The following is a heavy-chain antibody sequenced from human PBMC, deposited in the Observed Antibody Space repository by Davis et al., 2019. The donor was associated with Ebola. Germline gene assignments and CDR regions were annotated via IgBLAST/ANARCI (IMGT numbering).Heavy chain of an antibody. CDR3: ARGGVGVVVPAAQGGWFDP. D-gene: IGHD2-2*01. Sequence: SVKVSCKASGGTFSSYAISWVRQAPGQGLEWMGGIIPIFGTANYAQKFQGRVTITADESTSTAYMELSSLRSEDTAVYYCARGGVGVVVPAAQGGWFDPWGQGTLVTVSS. J-gene: IGHJ5*02. CDR1: GGTFSSYA. CDR2: IIPIFGTA. V-gene: IGHV1-69*13.